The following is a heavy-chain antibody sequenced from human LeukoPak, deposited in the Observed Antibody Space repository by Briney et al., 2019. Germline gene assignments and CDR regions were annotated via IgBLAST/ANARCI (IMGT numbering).Heavy chain of an antibody. CDR1: GFTFSSYW. CDR3: ARVYLVAGAYNWFDP. J-gene: IGHJ5*02. CDR2: IYYSGST. Sequence: NPGGSLRLSCAASGFTFSSYWMSWIRQPPGKGLEWIGYIYYSGSTNYNPSLKSRVTISVDTSKNQFSLKLSSVTAADTAVYYCARVYLVAGAYNWFDPWGQGTLVTVSS. D-gene: IGHD6-19*01. V-gene: IGHV4-59*01.